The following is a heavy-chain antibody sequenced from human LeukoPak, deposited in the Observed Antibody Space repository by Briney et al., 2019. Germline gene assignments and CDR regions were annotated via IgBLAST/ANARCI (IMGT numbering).Heavy chain of an antibody. D-gene: IGHD2-2*01. CDR3: AKLYCSSTSCSYDY. Sequence: GGSLRLSCAASGFTFSSYAMSWVRQAPGKGLEWVSAISGSGGSAYYGDSVKDRFTISRDKSKNTLYLQMNSLRAEDTAVYYCAKLYCSSTSCSYDYWGQGTLVTVSS. CDR2: ISGSGGSA. V-gene: IGHV3-23*01. CDR1: GFTFSSYA. J-gene: IGHJ4*02.